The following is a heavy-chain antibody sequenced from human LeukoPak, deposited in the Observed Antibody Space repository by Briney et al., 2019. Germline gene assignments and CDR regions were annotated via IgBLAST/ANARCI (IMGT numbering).Heavy chain of an antibody. V-gene: IGHV1-2*02. J-gene: IGHJ6*02. CDR1: GYTFTGYY. Sequence: ASVKVSCKASGYTFTGYYMHSVRQAPGQGLEWMGWINPNSGGTNYAQKFQGRVTMTRDTSISTAYMELSRLRSDDTDGYYCARDLVGVHYYDSSGYYYHCMDVWGQGTTVTVSS. CDR2: INPNSGGT. D-gene: IGHD3-22*01. CDR3: ARDLVGVHYYDSSGYYYHCMDV.